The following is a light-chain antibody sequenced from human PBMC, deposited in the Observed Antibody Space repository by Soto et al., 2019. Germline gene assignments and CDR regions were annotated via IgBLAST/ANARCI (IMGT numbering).Light chain of an antibody. CDR1: SSDIGSYDR. CDR3: TSFTTSKTYI. J-gene: IGLJ1*01. V-gene: IGLV2-18*02. Sequence: QSALTQPPSVSGSPGQSVTISCTGTSSDIGSYDRVSWYQQPPGTAPRLMIYEVSNRPSGVPDRFSGSKSGNTASLTISGLQPEDETDYYCTSFTTSKTYIFGTGTRSPS. CDR2: EVS.